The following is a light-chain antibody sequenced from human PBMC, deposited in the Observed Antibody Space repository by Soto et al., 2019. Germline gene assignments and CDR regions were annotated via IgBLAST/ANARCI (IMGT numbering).Light chain of an antibody. J-gene: IGKJ2*01. CDR2: GAS. CDR3: QQYGSSPPYT. V-gene: IGKV3-20*01. Sequence: EMVLTQSPGTLSLSPGERATHSCRASQSVRSTYLAWYQQKPGQAPRLLIYGASSRATGIPDRFSGSGSGTDFTLTISRLEPEDFAVYYCQQYGSSPPYTFGQGTKLEIK. CDR1: QSVRSTY.